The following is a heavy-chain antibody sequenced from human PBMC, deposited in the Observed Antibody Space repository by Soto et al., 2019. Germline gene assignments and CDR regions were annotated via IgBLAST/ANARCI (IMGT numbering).Heavy chain of an antibody. V-gene: IGHV3-23*01. CDR3: AKDLVPHLIAVAGTRGFDY. CDR1: GFTFSSYA. J-gene: IGHJ4*02. Sequence: GGSLRLSCAASGFTFSSYAMSWVRQAPGKGLEWVSAISGSGGSTYYADSVKGRFTISRDNSKNTLYLQMNSLRAEDTAVYYCAKDLVPHLIAVAGTRGFDYWGQGTLVTVSS. D-gene: IGHD6-19*01. CDR2: ISGSGGST.